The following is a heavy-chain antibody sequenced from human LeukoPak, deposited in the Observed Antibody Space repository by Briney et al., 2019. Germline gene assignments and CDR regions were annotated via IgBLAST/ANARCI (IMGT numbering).Heavy chain of an antibody. D-gene: IGHD2-21*02. J-gene: IGHJ4*02. CDR1: GFTFSDYY. V-gene: IGHV3-11*04. CDR2: ISSSGNTR. Sequence: SGGSLRLSCAASGFTFSDYYMSWIRQAPGKGLEWVAYISSSGNTRYYADSVKGRFTISRDNAKNSLYLQMNSLRAEDTAVYYCAWGGTAAFDSWGQGTLVTVSS. CDR3: AWGGTAAFDS.